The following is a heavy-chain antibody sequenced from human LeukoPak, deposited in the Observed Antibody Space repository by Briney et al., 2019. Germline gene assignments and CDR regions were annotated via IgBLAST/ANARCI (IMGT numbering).Heavy chain of an antibody. CDR2: IKPSGGDT. CDR3: ARVRDGYNDAYDI. CDR1: GYTFTSYY. J-gene: IGHJ3*02. V-gene: IGHV1-46*01. Sequence: ASVKVSCKASGYTFTSYYMHWVRQAPGQGLEWMGIIKPSGGDTSYAQTFQGRVFMTRDTSTSTVYMELSSLKSEDTAVYHCARVRDGYNDAYDIWGQGTMVTVSS. D-gene: IGHD5-24*01.